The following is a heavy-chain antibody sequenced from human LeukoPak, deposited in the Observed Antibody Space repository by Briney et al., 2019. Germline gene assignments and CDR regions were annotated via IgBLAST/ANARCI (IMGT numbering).Heavy chain of an antibody. V-gene: IGHV1-2*02. CDR3: ARDHPSSGYDVPHYYFDY. J-gene: IGHJ4*02. CDR1: GYTFTGYY. CDR2: INPNSGGT. Sequence: ASVKVSCKASGYTFTGYYMHWVRQAPGQGLEWMGWINPNSGGTNYAQKFQGRVTMTRDTSISTAYMELSRLRSDDTAVYYCARDHPSSGYDVPHYYFDYWGQGTLVTVSS. D-gene: IGHD5-12*01.